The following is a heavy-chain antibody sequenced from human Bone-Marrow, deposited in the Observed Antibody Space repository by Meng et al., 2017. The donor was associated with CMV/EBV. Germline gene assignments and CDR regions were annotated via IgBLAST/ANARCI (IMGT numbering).Heavy chain of an antibody. CDR3: ARSGVISWGMDV. V-gene: IGHV3-53*01. Sequence: GESLKIYCAASGFTVSTNYMSWVRQAPGKGLEWVAVIFGGDATSYAPSVKGRFTISRDDSKNTVYLHMSGLKAEDTAVYYCARSGVISWGMDVWGQGTTVTVSS. J-gene: IGHJ6*02. D-gene: IGHD3-10*01. CDR1: GFTVSTNY. CDR2: IFGGDAT.